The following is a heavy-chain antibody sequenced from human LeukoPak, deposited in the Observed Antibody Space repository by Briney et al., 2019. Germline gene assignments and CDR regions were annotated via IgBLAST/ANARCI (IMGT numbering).Heavy chain of an antibody. CDR2: IYYSGST. CDR3: ARLLRITIL. J-gene: IGHJ4*02. Sequence: PSETLSLTCTVSGYSISSGYYWGWIRQPPGKGLEWIGSIYYSGSTYYNPSLKSRVTISVDTSKNQSSLKLNSVTAADTAVYYCARLLRITILWGQGTLVTVSS. CDR1: GYSISSGYY. D-gene: IGHD3-10*01. V-gene: IGHV4-38-2*02.